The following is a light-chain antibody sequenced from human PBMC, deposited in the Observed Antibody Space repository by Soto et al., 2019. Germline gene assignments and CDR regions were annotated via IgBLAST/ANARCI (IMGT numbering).Light chain of an antibody. Sequence: NFMLTQPHSVSESPGKTVSISCTRSSGSIASNYVQWYQQRPGSAPTTVIYEDNQRPSGVPDRFSGSIDSSSNSASLTIPGLKTEDEADYYCQSYDSRNVVFGGGTQPTVL. CDR1: SGSIASNY. J-gene: IGLJ2*01. CDR3: QSYDSRNVV. CDR2: EDN. V-gene: IGLV6-57*03.